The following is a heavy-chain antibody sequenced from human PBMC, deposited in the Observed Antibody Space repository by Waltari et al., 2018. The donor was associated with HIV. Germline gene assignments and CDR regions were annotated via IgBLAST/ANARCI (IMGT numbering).Heavy chain of an antibody. CDR1: GFTFNTYG. CDR3: ARDTKVAGGQVLRPRYFDY. D-gene: IGHD1-1*01. V-gene: IGHV3-48*01. J-gene: IGHJ4*02. Sequence: EVQLLESGGGLAQPGGSLIVSCTASGFTFNTYGKNWVRPTPGKGIRWMSYIGPSATTIFNADSVKGGFTTSRGNANNSWYLQKSGLRPEDAGVYFCARDTKVAGGQVLRPRYFDYWGQGTPVSVSS. CDR2: IGPSATTI.